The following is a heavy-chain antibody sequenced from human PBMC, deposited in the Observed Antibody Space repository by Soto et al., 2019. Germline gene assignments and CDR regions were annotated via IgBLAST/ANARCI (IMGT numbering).Heavy chain of an antibody. CDR1: GYTFASYY. J-gene: IGHJ6*02. V-gene: IGHV1-46*01. CDR2: INPSGGST. D-gene: IGHD3-3*01. Sequence: GASVKVSCKASGYTFASYYMHWVRQAPGQGLEWMGIINPSGGSTSYAQKFQGRVTMTRDTSTSTVYMELSSLRSEDTAVYYCASPLDFWSGYYYYYGMDVWGQGTTVTV. CDR3: ASPLDFWSGYYYYYGMDV.